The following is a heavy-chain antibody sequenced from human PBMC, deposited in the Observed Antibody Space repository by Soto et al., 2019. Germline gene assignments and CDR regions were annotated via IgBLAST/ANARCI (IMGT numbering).Heavy chain of an antibody. J-gene: IGHJ4*02. Sequence: SETLSLTCTVSGGSISSGCYYWSWIRQHPGKGLEWIGYIYYIGSTYYNPSLKSRVTISVDTSKNQFSLKLSSVTAADTAVYYCARTEDLHTFDYWGQRNLLTVSS. V-gene: IGHV4-31*03. CDR3: ARTEDLHTFDY. D-gene: IGHD2-15*01. CDR1: GGSISSGCYY. CDR2: IYYIGST.